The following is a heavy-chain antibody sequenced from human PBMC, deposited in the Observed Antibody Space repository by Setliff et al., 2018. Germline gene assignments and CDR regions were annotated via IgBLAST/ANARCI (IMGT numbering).Heavy chain of an antibody. CDR2: IYPGDSDT. J-gene: IGHJ3*02. V-gene: IGHV5-51*01. D-gene: IGHD6-19*01. CDR1: GYSFTSDW. CDR3: ARQAVAGSDAFDI. Sequence: PGESLKISCKGSGYSFTSDWIGWVRQMPGKGLEWMGIIYPGDSDTRYSPSFQGQVTISADKSISTAYLQWSSLKASDTAMYYCARQAVAGSDAFDIWGQGTMVTVSS.